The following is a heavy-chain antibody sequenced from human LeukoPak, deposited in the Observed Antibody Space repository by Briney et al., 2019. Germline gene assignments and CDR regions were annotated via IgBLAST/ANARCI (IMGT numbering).Heavy chain of an antibody. Sequence: GGSLRLSCAASGFNVSRNYMSWVRQAPGKGLEWVSLIYRGGTTYYADSVKGRFTISRDNSKNTLSLQMNSLRAEDTAVYYCARGRLGRWVRGVPTSWGQGTLVTVSS. D-gene: IGHD3-10*01. V-gene: IGHV3-53*01. CDR1: GFNVSRNY. CDR2: IYRGGTT. J-gene: IGHJ5*02. CDR3: ARGRLGRWVRGVPTS.